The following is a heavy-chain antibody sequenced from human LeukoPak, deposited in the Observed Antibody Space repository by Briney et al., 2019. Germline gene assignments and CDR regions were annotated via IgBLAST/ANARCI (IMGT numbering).Heavy chain of an antibody. CDR2: ISYDGSNK. CDR1: GCTFSSYG. CDR3: AKDQGDGYNWGAFDI. D-gene: IGHD5-24*01. V-gene: IGHV3-30*18. Sequence: GRSLRLSCAASGCTFSSYGMHWVRQAPGKGRGWVSVISYDGSNKYYADSVKGRFTISRDNSKNTLYLQMNSLRGGDTGVYYCAKDQGDGYNWGAFDIWGQGTMVTVSS. J-gene: IGHJ3*02.